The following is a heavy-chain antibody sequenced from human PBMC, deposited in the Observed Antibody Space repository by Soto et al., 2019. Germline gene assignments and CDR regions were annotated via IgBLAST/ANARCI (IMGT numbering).Heavy chain of an antibody. Sequence: GGSLRLSCAASGFTFSSYWMGWVRQAPGKGLEWVANIKQDGSEKYYVGSVKGRFTISRDNAKNSLYMEMNSLRAEDTAVYYCAGTDSADSYYDFWSGYSPYYYYYGMDVWGQGTTVTVSS. V-gene: IGHV3-7*03. CDR3: AGTDSADSYYDFWSGYSPYYYYYGMDV. CDR2: IKQDGSEK. D-gene: IGHD3-3*01. CDR1: GFTFSSYW. J-gene: IGHJ6*02.